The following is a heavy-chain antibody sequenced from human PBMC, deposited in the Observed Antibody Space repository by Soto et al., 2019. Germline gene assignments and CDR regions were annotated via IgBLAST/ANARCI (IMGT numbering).Heavy chain of an antibody. Sequence: SETLALTCAVSGGSISSSNWWSWVRRPPGKGLEWIGEIYHSGSTNYNPSLKSRVTISVDKSKNQFSLKLSSVTAADTDVYYCARLTKRERLIYYGMDVWGQGTTVTVSS. D-gene: IGHD1-1*01. CDR1: GGSISSSNW. CDR2: IYHSGST. CDR3: ARLTKRERLIYYGMDV. V-gene: IGHV4-4*02. J-gene: IGHJ6*02.